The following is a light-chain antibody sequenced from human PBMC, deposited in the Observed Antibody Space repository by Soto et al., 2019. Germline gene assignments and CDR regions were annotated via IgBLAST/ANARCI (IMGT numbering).Light chain of an antibody. CDR2: AAS. Sequence: EIVLTQSPGTLSLSPGERATLSRRASQSVSTSLAWLQQKRGKAPRPLIYAASSRATGIPDRFSGSGSGTDFSLTISRLEPEDFAVYYCQLYGGSRDTFGQGTKLEIK. J-gene: IGKJ2*01. CDR3: QLYGGSRDT. V-gene: IGKV3-20*01. CDR1: QSVSTS.